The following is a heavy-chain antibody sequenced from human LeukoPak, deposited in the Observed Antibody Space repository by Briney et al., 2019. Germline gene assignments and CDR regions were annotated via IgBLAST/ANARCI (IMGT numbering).Heavy chain of an antibody. D-gene: IGHD4-17*01. J-gene: IGHJ3*02. CDR2: IWYDGSNK. CDR1: GFTFSNYG. CDR3: AREEITVTDAFDI. V-gene: IGHV3-33*01. Sequence: QTGRSLRLSCAASGFTFSNYGMHWVRQAPGKGLEWVAVIWYDGSNKYYADSVKGRFTISRDSAKNTLYLQMNSLRAEDTAVYYCAREEITVTDAFDIWGQGTLVTVSS.